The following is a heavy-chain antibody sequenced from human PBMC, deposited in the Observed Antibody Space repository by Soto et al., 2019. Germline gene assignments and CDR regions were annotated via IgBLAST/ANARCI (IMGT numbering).Heavy chain of an antibody. V-gene: IGHV3-33*01. Sequence: QVQLVESVGGVVQPGRSLRLSCAAAGFTFSSYGMLWVRKAPGTGLAWVAVIWYDGSNKYYADSVKGRFTISRDNSKNTLYLQMNSLSAEDTAVYYCARYKARSMVRIYYGMNVWGQGTTVTVSS. CDR1: GFTFSSYG. J-gene: IGHJ6*02. CDR3: ARYKARSMVRIYYGMNV. D-gene: IGHD3-10*01. CDR2: IWYDGSNK.